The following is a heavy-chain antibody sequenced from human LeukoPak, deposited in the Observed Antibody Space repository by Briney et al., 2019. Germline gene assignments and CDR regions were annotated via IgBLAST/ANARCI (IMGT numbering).Heavy chain of an antibody. CDR1: GFTFSSYA. CDR2: ISYDGSNK. Sequence: GGSLRLSCAASGFTFSSYAMHWVRQAPGKGLEWVAVISYDGSNKYYADSVKGRFTISRDNSKNTLYLQMNSLRAEDTAVYYCARETGEGSSWYFDYWGQGTLVTVPS. D-gene: IGHD6-13*01. J-gene: IGHJ4*02. V-gene: IGHV3-30-3*01. CDR3: ARETGEGSSWYFDY.